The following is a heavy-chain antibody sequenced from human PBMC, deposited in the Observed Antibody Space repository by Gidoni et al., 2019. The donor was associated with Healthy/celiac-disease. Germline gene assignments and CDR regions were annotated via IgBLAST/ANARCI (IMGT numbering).Heavy chain of an antibody. CDR2: IDPSDSYT. D-gene: IGHD3-22*01. J-gene: IGHJ3*02. V-gene: IGHV5-10-1*01. Sequence: EVQLVQSGAEVKQPGESLRISCKGSGYSFTSYWISWVRQMPGKGLEWMGRIDPSDSYTNYSPSFQGHVTISADKSISTAYLQWSSLKASDTAMYYCARSPGGYYDSSGARDAFDIWGQGTMVTVSS. CDR3: ARSPGGYYDSSGARDAFDI. CDR1: GYSFTSYW.